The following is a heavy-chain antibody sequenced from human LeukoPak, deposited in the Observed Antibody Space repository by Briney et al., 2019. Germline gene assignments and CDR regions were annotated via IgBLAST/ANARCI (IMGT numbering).Heavy chain of an antibody. V-gene: IGHV1-2*06. D-gene: IGHD6-19*01. CDR3: AREVFRIAVAGANWFDP. CDR2: INPNSGGT. Sequence: ASVKVSCKASRYTFTGYYMHWVRQAPGQGLEWMGRINPNSGGTNYAQKFQGRVTMTRDTSISTAYMELSRLRSDDTAVCYCAREVFRIAVAGANWFDPWGQGTLVTVSS. CDR1: RYTFTGYY. J-gene: IGHJ5*02.